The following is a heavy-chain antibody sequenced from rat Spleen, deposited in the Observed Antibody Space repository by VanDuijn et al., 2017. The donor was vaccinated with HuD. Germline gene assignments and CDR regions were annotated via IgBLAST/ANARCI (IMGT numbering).Heavy chain of an antibody. CDR2: VSSNGNNI. CDR3: ARGNMDTTDYYHYFDY. Sequence: EVQLVESGGGLVQPGRSLKLSCAASGFTFSSFAMAWVRQAPTMGLEWVATVSSNGNNIYYRDSVKGRFTISRDYANSTLYLQMNSLRSEDTATYYCARGNMDTTDYYHYFDYWGQGVMVTVSS. V-gene: IGHV5-46*01. J-gene: IGHJ2*01. D-gene: IGHD1-6*01. CDR1: GFTFSSFA.